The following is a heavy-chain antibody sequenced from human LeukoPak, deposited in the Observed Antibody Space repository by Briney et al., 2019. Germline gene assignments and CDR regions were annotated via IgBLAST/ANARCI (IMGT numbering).Heavy chain of an antibody. D-gene: IGHD2-2*01. V-gene: IGHV3-7*03. Sequence: GGSLRLSCAASGFTFSSYWMSWVRQAPGKGLECVANIKQDGSEKYYVDSVKGRFTISRDNAKNSLYLQMNSLRAEDTAVYYCARDRGVPAAGMDVWGKGTTVTVSS. CDR2: IKQDGSEK. CDR3: ARDRGVPAAGMDV. J-gene: IGHJ6*04. CDR1: GFTFSSYW.